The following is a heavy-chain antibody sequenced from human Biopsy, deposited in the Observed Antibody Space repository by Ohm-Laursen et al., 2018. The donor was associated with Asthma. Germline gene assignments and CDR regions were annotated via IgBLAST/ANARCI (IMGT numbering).Heavy chain of an antibody. CDR1: GYTFIGCH. D-gene: IGHD6-13*01. CDR3: ARGQKSAGDRWFDP. J-gene: IGHJ5*02. CDR2: INPNSGGT. Sequence: GASVKVSCKTSGYTFIGCHIHWMRQVPGQGLEWMGRINPNSGGTNYAQKFQGRVTMTRDTSISTAYMEVSRLRSDDTAVYYCARGQKSAGDRWFDPWGQGTLVTVSS. V-gene: IGHV1-2*06.